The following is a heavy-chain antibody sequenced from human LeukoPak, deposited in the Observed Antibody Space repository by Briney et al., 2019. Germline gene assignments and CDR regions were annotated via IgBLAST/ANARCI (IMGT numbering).Heavy chain of an antibody. V-gene: IGHV3-30*02. CDR3: ARDFDDVNGDYYYIPDF. D-gene: IGHD3-22*01. J-gene: IGHJ4*02. CDR2: IRYDATKK. Sequence: PGGSLRLSCAASGFKLSRNGMHRVRQAPGKGLEWVAFIRYDATKKFYGDSVRGRFTISRDDSKNTLYLQMNNLRHEDTAVYFCARDFDDVNGDYYYIPDFWGQGVLVTVSS. CDR1: GFKLSRNG.